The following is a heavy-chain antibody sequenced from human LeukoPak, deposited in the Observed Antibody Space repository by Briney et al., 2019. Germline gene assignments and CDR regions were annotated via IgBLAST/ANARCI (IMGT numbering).Heavy chain of an antibody. CDR2: IYSSGNT. CDR3: ARVKDCYFDL. J-gene: IGHJ2*01. Sequence: GGSLRLSCAASGFTVSSNYMSWVRQAPGKRPEWVSVIYSSGNTYYADSVKGRFTVSRDNSKNTVYLQINSLRAEDTAVYYCARVKDCYFDLWGRGTVVTVSS. V-gene: IGHV3-53*01. CDR1: GFTVSSNY.